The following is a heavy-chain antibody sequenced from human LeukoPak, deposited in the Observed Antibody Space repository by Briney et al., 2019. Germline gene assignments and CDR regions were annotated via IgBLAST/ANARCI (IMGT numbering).Heavy chain of an antibody. CDR3: AGSLGIRAFDI. Sequence: PSETLSLTCTVSGGSISGYYWSWIRQPPGKGLEWIGYIHYTGNTNYNPSLKSRVTISVDTSKNQFSLKLSSVTAADTAVYYCAGSLGIRAFDIWGQGTMVTVSS. CDR2: IHYTGNT. J-gene: IGHJ3*02. V-gene: IGHV4-59*12. D-gene: IGHD3-16*01. CDR1: GGSISGYY.